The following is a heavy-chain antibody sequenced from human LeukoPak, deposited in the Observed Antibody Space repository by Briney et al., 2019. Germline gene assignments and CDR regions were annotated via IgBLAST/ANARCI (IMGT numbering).Heavy chain of an antibody. CDR3: ARDPPPQIAFDY. V-gene: IGHV3-7*01. J-gene: IGHJ4*02. Sequence: PGGSLRLSCAVSGFNFSTYWMSWVRQAPGKGLEWVANMDQDGSEKYYVDSLKGRFTISRDNAKNSLYLQMNSLRAEDTAVYYCARDPPPQIAFDYWGQGTLVTVSS. D-gene: IGHD2/OR15-2a*01. CDR2: MDQDGSEK. CDR1: GFNFSTYW.